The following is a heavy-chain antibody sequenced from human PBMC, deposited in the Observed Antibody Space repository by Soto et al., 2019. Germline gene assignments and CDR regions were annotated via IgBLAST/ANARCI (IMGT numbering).Heavy chain of an antibody. Sequence: QVQLQESDPGLVKPSQTLSLTCTVSGGSVSSGDYYWSWIRQPPGKGLEWIGYIYYSGSTYYNPSLKSRVAISVDTSKNQFSLNLYSVTAADTAVYYCAGGGIWSGYLGFDSWGQGTLVTVSS. V-gene: IGHV4-30-4*01. CDR3: AGGGIWSGYLGFDS. CDR1: GGSVSSGDYY. D-gene: IGHD3-3*01. J-gene: IGHJ4*02. CDR2: IYYSGST.